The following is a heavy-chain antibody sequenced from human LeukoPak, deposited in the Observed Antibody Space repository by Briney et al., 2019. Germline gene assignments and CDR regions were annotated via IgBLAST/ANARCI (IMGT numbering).Heavy chain of an antibody. J-gene: IGHJ5*02. CDR3: ARVGYNYGTKNWFDP. CDR1: VFTFSSYW. V-gene: IGHV3-74*01. Sequence: GGSLRLSCAASVFTFSSYWMHWVRQAPGKGLVWVSRINSDGSSTNYADSVKGRFTISRDNAKNTLYLQMNSLRAEDTAVYYCARVGYNYGTKNWFDPWGQGTLVTVSS. CDR2: INSDGSST. D-gene: IGHD5-18*01.